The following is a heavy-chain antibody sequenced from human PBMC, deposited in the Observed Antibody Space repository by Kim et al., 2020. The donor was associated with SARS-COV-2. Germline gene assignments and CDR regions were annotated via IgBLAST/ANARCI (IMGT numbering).Heavy chain of an antibody. J-gene: IGHJ6*02. D-gene: IGHD1-7*01. CDR3: ARSKELREYYYYYGMDV. Sequence: QGRVTITADESTSTAYMELSSLRSEDTAVYYCARSKELREYYYYYGMDVWGQGTTVTVSS. V-gene: IGHV1-69*01.